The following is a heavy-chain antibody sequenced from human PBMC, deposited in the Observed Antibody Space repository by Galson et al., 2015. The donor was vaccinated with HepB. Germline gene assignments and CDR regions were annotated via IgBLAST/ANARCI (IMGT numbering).Heavy chain of an antibody. CDR1: GSTFTGYY. V-gene: IGHV1-2*02. J-gene: IGHJ6*02. CDR2: INPNSGGT. Sequence: SVTVSCKASGSTFTGYYMHWVRQAPGQGLEWMGWINPNSGGTNYAQKFQGRVTMTRDTSISTAYMGLSRLRSDDTAVYYCARDQPYYDFWSGYSFYYYYGMDVWGQGTTVTVSS. CDR3: ARDQPYYDFWSGYSFYYYYGMDV. D-gene: IGHD3-3*01.